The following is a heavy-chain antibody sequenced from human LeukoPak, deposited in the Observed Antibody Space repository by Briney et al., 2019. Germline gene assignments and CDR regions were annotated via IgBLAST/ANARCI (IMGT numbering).Heavy chain of an antibody. CDR1: GFTFSSHG. D-gene: IGHD3-22*01. Sequence: GGSLRLSCAASGFTFSSHGMHWVRQAPGKGLEWVAVISYDGSNKYYADSVKGRFTISRDNSKNTLYLQMNSLRAEDTAVYYCAKDRPDSYYYDSSGYYFDYWGQGTLVTVSS. CDR3: AKDRPDSYYYDSSGYYFDY. CDR2: ISYDGSNK. J-gene: IGHJ4*02. V-gene: IGHV3-30*18.